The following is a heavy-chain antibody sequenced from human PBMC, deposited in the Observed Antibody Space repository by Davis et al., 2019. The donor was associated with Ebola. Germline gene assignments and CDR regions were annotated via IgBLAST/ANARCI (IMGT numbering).Heavy chain of an antibody. CDR2: LSGSGGLS. D-gene: IGHD6-25*01. CDR1: GYTFRIHA. CDR3: ATSQGLLAATGTGLES. J-gene: IGHJ4*02. Sequence: GGSLRLSCAASGYTFRIHAMTWVRQAPGKGLEWVSALSGSGGLSYYADSVKGRFTISRDNSKNTLFLQMNSLRPEDTALYYCATSQGLLAATGTGLESWGQGTLVTVSS. V-gene: IGHV3-23*01.